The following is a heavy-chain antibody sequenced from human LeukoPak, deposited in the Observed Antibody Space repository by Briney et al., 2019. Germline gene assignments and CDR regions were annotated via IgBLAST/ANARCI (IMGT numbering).Heavy chain of an antibody. CDR2: ISAYNGNT. V-gene: IGHV1-18*01. CDR1: GYTFTSYG. D-gene: IGHD2-2*02. J-gene: IGHJ6*02. Sequence: ASVKVSCKASGYTFTSYGISWVRQAPGQGLEWTGWISAYNGNTNYAQKLQGRVTMTTDTSTSTAYMELRSLRSDDTAVYYCARLYCSSTSCYTGYYYYGMDVWGQGTTVTVSS. CDR3: ARLYCSSTSCYTGYYYYGMDV.